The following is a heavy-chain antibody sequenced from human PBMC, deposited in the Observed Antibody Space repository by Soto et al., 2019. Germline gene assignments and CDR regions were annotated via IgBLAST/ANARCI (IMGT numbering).Heavy chain of an antibody. CDR1: RFTFSNYA. D-gene: IGHD1-1*01. V-gene: IGHV3-30-3*01. CDR3: ARGADGTTLDY. Sequence: GGSLRLSCAASRFTFSNYAMHWVRQAPGKGLEWVAVISYDGSNKYYADSVKGRFTISRDNSKNTLYLQMNSLRTEDTAVYYCARGADGTTLDYWGQGTLVTVSS. CDR2: ISYDGSNK. J-gene: IGHJ4*02.